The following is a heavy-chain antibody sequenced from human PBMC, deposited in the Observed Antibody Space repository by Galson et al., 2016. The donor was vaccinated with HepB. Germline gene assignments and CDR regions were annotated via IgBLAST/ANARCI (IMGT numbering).Heavy chain of an antibody. Sequence: SLRLSCAASGFNFNTFTMHWVRQAPGGGLEWVSSISGGSQHIYYADSVNGRFAISRDNAANSVFLEMNSLRVDDSGVYFCARQVAGLSDWGQGSLVIVSS. V-gene: IGHV3-21*06. CDR2: ISGGSQHI. J-gene: IGHJ4*02. CDR3: ARQVAGLSD. D-gene: IGHD6-19*01. CDR1: GFNFNTFT.